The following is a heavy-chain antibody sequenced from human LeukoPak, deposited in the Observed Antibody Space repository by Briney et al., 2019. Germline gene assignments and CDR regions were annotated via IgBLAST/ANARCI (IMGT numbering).Heavy chain of an antibody. J-gene: IGHJ4*02. V-gene: IGHV3-23*01. D-gene: IGHD3-10*01. Sequence: GGSLRLSCAASGFTFSSYAMSWVRQAPGKGLEWVSAISGSGGSTYYADSVKGRFTISRDNSKNTLYLQMNSLRAEDTAVYYCAMPGRCYGSGSYSPFDYWGQGTLVTVSS. CDR1: GFTFSSYA. CDR3: AMPGRCYGSGSYSPFDY. CDR2: ISGSGGST.